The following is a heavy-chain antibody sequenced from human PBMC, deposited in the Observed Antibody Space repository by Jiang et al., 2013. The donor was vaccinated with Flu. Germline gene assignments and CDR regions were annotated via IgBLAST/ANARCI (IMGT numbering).Heavy chain of an antibody. CDR3: ARLGGAYIAAAITDGPYNWFDP. J-gene: IGHJ5*02. Sequence: GAEVKKPGESLKISCKGSGYSFTSYWIGWVRQMPGKGLEWMGIIYPGDSDTRYSPSFQGQVTISADKSISTAYLQWSSLKASDTAMYYCARLGGAYIAAAITDGPYNWFDPWGQGTLVTVSS. CDR1: GYSFTSYW. V-gene: IGHV5-51*01. CDR2: IYPGDSDT. D-gene: IGHD6-13*01.